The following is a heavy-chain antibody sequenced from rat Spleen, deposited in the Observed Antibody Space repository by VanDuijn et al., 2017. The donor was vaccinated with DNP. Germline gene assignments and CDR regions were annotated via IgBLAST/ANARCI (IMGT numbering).Heavy chain of an antibody. D-gene: IGHD1-4*01. CDR1: GFTFSDYN. J-gene: IGHJ4*01. Sequence: EVQLVESGGGLVQPGRSLKLSCAASGFTFSDYNMAWVRQAPKKGLEWVATISYDGSSTYYRDSVKGRFTLSRDNAKSSLYLQMNSLKSEDTATYYCARPTRVLYAMDAWGQGTSVTVSS. V-gene: IGHV5-7*01. CDR3: ARPTRVLYAMDA. CDR2: ISYDGSST.